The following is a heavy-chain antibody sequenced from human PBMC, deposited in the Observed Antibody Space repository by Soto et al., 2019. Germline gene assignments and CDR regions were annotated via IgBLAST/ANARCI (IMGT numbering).Heavy chain of an antibody. CDR1: GGSISSYY. J-gene: IGHJ4*02. CDR3: ARRYGGNFDY. V-gene: IGHV4-59*01. CDR2: ISYSGST. D-gene: IGHD1-26*01. Sequence: SETLSLTCSVSGGSISSYYCSWIRQPPGKGLEWIGYISYSGSTNYNPSLKSRVTISVDTSKNQFSLKLRSVTGADTAVYYCARRYGGNFDYWGQGTLVTVSS.